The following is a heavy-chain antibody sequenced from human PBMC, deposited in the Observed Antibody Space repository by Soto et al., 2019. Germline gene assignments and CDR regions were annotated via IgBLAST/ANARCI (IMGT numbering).Heavy chain of an antibody. CDR2: IYYSGST. Sequence: NPSETLSLTCTVSGGSISSGGYYWSWIRQHPGKGLEWIGYIYYSGSTYYNPSLKSRVTISVDTSKNQFSLKLSSVTAADTAVYYCARGMAYYYGMDVWGQGTTVTVSS. CDR3: ARGMAYYYGMDV. V-gene: IGHV4-31*03. D-gene: IGHD2-8*01. J-gene: IGHJ6*02. CDR1: GGSISSGGYY.